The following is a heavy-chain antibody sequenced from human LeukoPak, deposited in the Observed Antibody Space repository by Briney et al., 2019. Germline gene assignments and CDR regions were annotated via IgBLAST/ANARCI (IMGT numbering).Heavy chain of an antibody. CDR3: ARDVSYSFDY. CDR2: IWYDESDK. J-gene: IGHJ4*02. Sequence: GGSLRLSCAASGFTLSSYGMHWVRQAPGKGLEWVAVIWYDESDKYYADSVKGRFTTSRDNSKNTLYLQMNSLRAEDTAVYYCARDVSYSFDYWGQGTLVTVSS. V-gene: IGHV3-33*01. D-gene: IGHD3-10*01. CDR1: GFTLSSYG.